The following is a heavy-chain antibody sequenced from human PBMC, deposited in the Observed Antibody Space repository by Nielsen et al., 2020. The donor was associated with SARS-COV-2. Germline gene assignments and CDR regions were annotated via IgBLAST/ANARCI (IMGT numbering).Heavy chain of an antibody. D-gene: IGHD3-22*01. V-gene: IGHV3-48*01. CDR3: ARVYSPNSFITMIVVVITGFDY. CDR2: ISSSGSTI. Sequence: VRQAPGKGLEWVSYISSSGSTIYYADSVKGRFTISRDNSKNTLYLQMNSLRAEDTAVYYCARVYSPNSFITMIVVVITGFDYWGQGTLVTVSS. J-gene: IGHJ4*02.